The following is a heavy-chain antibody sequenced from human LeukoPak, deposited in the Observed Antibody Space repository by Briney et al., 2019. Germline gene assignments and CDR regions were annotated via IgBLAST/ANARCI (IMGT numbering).Heavy chain of an antibody. CDR1: GDSISGSNW. V-gene: IGHV4-4*02. CDR2: IYHSGTT. CDR3: VKNGGKSDFGS. Sequence: SGTLSLTCAVSGDSISGSNWWTWVRPPPGKGLEWIGEIYHSGTTNYNPSLKSRVTISVDKSKNQFSLNLTSVTAADTALYYCVKNGGKSDFGSWGQGPLVAVSS. J-gene: IGHJ4*02. D-gene: IGHD4-23*01.